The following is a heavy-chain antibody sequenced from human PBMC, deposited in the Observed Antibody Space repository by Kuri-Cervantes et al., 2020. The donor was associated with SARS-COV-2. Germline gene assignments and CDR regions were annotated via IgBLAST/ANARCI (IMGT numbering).Heavy chain of an antibody. J-gene: IGHJ4*02. CDR3: ARHYAFDNFPK. D-gene: IGHD1-1*01. CDR1: GASISSSTYY. Sequence: SETLSLTCTVSGASISSSTYYWGWIRQSPGKGLEWIGSIYESGDTYYSSSLKSRLSLSVDTSRNQFSLRLTSVTAADTAIYYCARHYAFDNFPKWGQGNQVHVSS. CDR2: IYESGDT. V-gene: IGHV4-39*01.